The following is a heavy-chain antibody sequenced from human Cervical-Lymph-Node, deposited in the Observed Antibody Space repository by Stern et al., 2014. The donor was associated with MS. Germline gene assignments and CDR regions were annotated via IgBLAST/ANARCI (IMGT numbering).Heavy chain of an antibody. CDR3: ATEQPMYYYDSSCPRAPVDY. D-gene: IGHD3-22*01. J-gene: IGHJ4*02. Sequence: VQLVQSGGGVVQPGRSLRLSCAASGFTFSSYGMHWVRQAPGKGLEWVAVISYDGSNKYYADSVKGRFTISRDNSKNTLYLQMNSLRAEDTAVYYCATEQPMYYYDSSCPRAPVDYWGQGTLVTVSS. CDR2: ISYDGSNK. V-gene: IGHV3-30*03. CDR1: GFTFSSYG.